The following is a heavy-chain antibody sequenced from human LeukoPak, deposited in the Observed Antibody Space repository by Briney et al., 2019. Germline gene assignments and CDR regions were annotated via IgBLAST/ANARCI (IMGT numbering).Heavy chain of an antibody. Sequence: GGSLRLSCAASGFTFSNYAMSWVRQAPGKGLEWVSAISGAGSATFYADSVKGRFAISRDNSKNTLYLQMNSLRAEDTAVYYCAQEYAKSWNYWGQGTLVTVSS. CDR1: GFTFSNYA. CDR2: ISGAGSAT. J-gene: IGHJ4*02. D-gene: IGHD2-2*01. V-gene: IGHV3-23*01. CDR3: AQEYAKSWNY.